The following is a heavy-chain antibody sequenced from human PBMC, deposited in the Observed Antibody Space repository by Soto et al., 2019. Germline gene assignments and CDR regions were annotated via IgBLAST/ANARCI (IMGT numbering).Heavy chain of an antibody. Sequence: QAQLVQSGAEVKKPGASVKVSCKASGYTFTSYGISWVRQAPGQGLEWMGWISVYNDNTNYAQRLQGRVTMTTDTSTRTAYMELRSLRSDDTAVYYCARSDYYDSSGYYPRRYYYGMDVWGQGTTVTVSS. CDR3: ARSDYYDSSGYYPRRYYYGMDV. CDR1: GYTFTSYG. D-gene: IGHD3-22*01. CDR2: ISVYNDNT. V-gene: IGHV1-18*01. J-gene: IGHJ6*02.